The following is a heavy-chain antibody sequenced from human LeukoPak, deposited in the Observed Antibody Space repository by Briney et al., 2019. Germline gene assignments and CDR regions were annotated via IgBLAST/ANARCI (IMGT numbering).Heavy chain of an antibody. J-gene: IGHJ4*02. CDR3: ARGVVVTRDLNFDY. V-gene: IGHV4-59*01. CDR2: IYYSGST. D-gene: IGHD3-22*01. CDR1: GGSISSYY. Sequence: PSETLSLTCTVSGGSISSYYWSWIRQPPGKGLVWIGYIYYSGSTNYNPSLKSRVTISVDTSKNQFSLKLSSVTAADTAVYYCARGVVVTRDLNFDYWGQGTLVTVSS.